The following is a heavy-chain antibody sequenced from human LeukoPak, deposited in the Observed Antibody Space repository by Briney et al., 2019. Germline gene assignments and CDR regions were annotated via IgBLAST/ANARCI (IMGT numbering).Heavy chain of an antibody. D-gene: IGHD4-17*01. J-gene: IGHJ4*02. CDR2: ISYDGSNK. CDR3: APTVTSYYYY. V-gene: IGHV3-30-3*01. Sequence: GRSLRLSCAASGFTFSSYAMHWVRQAPGKGLEWVAVISYDGSNKYYADSVKGRFTISRDNSKNTLHLQVNSLRAEDTAVYYCAPTVTSYYYYWGQGTLVTVSS. CDR1: GFTFSSYA.